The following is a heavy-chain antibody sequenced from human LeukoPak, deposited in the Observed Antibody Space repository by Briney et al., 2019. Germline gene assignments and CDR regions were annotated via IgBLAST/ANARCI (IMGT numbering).Heavy chain of an antibody. D-gene: IGHD4-17*01. CDR1: GGSISSYY. Sequence: SETLSLTCTVSGGSISSYYWSWIRQPPGKGLEWIGYIYYSGSTNYNPSLKSRVTISVDTSKNQFSLKLSSVTAADTAVYYCARDPYGPGAFDIWGQETMVTVSS. CDR2: IYYSGST. J-gene: IGHJ3*02. V-gene: IGHV4-59*01. CDR3: ARDPYGPGAFDI.